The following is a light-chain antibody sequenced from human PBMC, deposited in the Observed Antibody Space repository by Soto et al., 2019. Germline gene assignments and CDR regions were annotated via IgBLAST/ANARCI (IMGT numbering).Light chain of an antibody. Sequence: EIVMTESPATLSVSPGEGATLSCRASQRVSSNLAWYQQKPGQAPRLLIYGASTRDTGIPARFSGSGSGTEFTLTISSLQSEDIAVYYCQQYNNWPRTFGQGTKVDI. CDR1: QRVSSN. J-gene: IGKJ1*01. CDR2: GAS. CDR3: QQYNNWPRT. V-gene: IGKV3-15*01.